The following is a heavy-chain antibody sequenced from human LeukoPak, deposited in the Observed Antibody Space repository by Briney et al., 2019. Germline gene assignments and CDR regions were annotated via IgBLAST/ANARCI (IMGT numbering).Heavy chain of an antibody. CDR1: GGSTSTYY. V-gene: IGHV4-4*07. J-gene: IGHJ3*01. CDR3: ARLAGTDAFDV. D-gene: IGHD6-19*01. Sequence: PSETLSLTCTVSGGSTSTYYWSWIRQPAGKGLEWIGRIYTSGNTNYNPSLKSRVTMSVDTSKNQFSLKLSSVTAEDTAVYYCARLAGTDAFDVWGQGTMVTVSS. CDR2: IYTSGNT.